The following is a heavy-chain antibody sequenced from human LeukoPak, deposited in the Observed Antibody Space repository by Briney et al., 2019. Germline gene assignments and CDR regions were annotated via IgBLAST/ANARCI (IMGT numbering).Heavy chain of an antibody. V-gene: IGHV3-48*03. CDR1: GFTFSSYE. CDR2: ISSSGSTI. CDR3: AREGSSAYYYYYYMDV. D-gene: IGHD6-6*01. Sequence: GGSLRLPCAASGFTFSSYEMNWVRQAPGKGLEWVSYISSSGSTIYYADSVKGRFTISRDNAKNSLYLQMNSLRAEDTAVYYCAREGSSAYYYYYYMDVWGKGTTVTVSS. J-gene: IGHJ6*03.